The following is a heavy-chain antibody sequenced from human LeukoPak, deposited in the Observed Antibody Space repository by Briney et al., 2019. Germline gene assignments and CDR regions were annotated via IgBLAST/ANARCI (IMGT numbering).Heavy chain of an antibody. CDR1: GFTFDDYA. Sequence: GRSLRLSCAASGFTFDDYAMHWVRQAPGKGLEWVSGISWNSGSIGYADSVKGRFTISRDNPKNSLYLQMNSLRAEDTALYYCAKDPYRKSDYYYYYMAVWGKGTTVTVSS. J-gene: IGHJ6*03. V-gene: IGHV3-9*01. CDR2: ISWNSGSI. CDR3: AKDPYRKSDYYYYYMAV.